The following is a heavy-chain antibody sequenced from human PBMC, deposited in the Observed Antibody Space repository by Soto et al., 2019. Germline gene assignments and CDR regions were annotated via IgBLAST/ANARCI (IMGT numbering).Heavy chain of an antibody. CDR3: AKTKGSFSSSWSH. CDR1: GFTFDDYA. D-gene: IGHD6-13*01. CDR2: ISWNSDTI. Sequence: GGSLRLSCAASGFTFDDYAMHWVRQAPGKGLEWVSGISWNSDTIDYADSVKGRFTISRDNAKNSLYLQMNSLRPEDTAFYYCAKTKGSFSSSWSHWGQGTLVTVSS. V-gene: IGHV3-9*01. J-gene: IGHJ4*02.